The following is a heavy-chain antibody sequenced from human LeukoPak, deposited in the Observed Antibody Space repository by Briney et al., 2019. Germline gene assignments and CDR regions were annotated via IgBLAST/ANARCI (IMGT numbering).Heavy chain of an antibody. Sequence: ASVKVSCKASGYTFTSNHIHWVRQAPGQGLEWMGLINPSGRSTNYAQKFQGRVTMTSDTSTSTVFMELSSLRSEDTAVYYCTKEEGQVPGPLVVAGTYYFDYWGQGTLVTVSS. CDR3: TKEEGQVPGPLVVAGTYYFDY. CDR1: GYTFTSNH. J-gene: IGHJ4*02. V-gene: IGHV1-46*01. D-gene: IGHD2-15*01. CDR2: INPSGRST.